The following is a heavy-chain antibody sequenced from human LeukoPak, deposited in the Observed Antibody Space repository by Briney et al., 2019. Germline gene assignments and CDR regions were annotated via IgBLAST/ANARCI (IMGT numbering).Heavy chain of an antibody. CDR3: ARAYSSSSELDY. Sequence: PSETLSLTCTVSGGSISSYYWSWIRQPPGKGLEWIGYIYYSGSTNYNPSLKSRVTISVDTSKNQFSLKLSSVTAADTAVYCCARAYSSSSELDYWGQGTLVTVSS. CDR2: IYYSGST. CDR1: GGSISSYY. J-gene: IGHJ4*02. D-gene: IGHD6-6*01. V-gene: IGHV4-59*01.